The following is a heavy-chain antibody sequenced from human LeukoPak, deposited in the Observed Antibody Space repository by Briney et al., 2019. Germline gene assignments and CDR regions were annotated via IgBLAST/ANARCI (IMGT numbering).Heavy chain of an antibody. CDR3: ARDNYSSGASAFDI. Sequence: ASVKVSCKASGYTFTSYAMNWVRQAPGQGPEWMGRINPNTGNPTYAQGFTGRFVFSLDTSVSTAYLQISSLKAEDTAVYYCARDNYSSGASAFDIWGQGTMVTVSS. D-gene: IGHD6-25*01. CDR1: GYTFTSYA. J-gene: IGHJ3*02. CDR2: INPNTGNP. V-gene: IGHV7-4-1*02.